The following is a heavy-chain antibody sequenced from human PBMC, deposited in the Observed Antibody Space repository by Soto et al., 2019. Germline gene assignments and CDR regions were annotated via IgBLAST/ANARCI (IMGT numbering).Heavy chain of an antibody. Sequence: XGSLILSCAAAGVTFSYYWMSWVRQAPGKGLDWVANIKQDGSETNYVDSVKGRFTISRDNAKNSLYLQMNSLRAEDTAVYYCARDRAAQSYWGQGTLVTVSS. CDR2: IKQDGSET. V-gene: IGHV3-7*01. CDR3: ARDRAAQSY. J-gene: IGHJ4*02. D-gene: IGHD6-6*01. CDR1: GVTFSYYW.